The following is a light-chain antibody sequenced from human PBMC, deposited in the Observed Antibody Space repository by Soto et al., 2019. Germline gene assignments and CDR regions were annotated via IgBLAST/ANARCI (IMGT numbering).Light chain of an antibody. CDR1: QSVSNS. J-gene: IGKJ5*01. V-gene: IGKV3-11*01. CDR2: DAS. Sequence: IVLTQSPATLSLSPGDRATLSCRASQSVSNSLVWYQHKPGQAPRFLIYDASKRATGTPARFSGSGSGTHFTLTISCLEPEDFAVYYCQQRKSWPAITCGQGTRLEIK. CDR3: QQRKSWPAIT.